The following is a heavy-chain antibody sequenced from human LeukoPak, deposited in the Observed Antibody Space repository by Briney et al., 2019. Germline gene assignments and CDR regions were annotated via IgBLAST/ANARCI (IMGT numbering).Heavy chain of an antibody. CDR1: GGSFSGYY. D-gene: IGHD6-13*01. CDR2: INHSGST. J-gene: IGHJ5*02. Sequence: SETLSLTCAVYGGSFSGYYWSWIRQPPGKGLEWIGEINHSGSTNYNPSLKSRVTISVDTSKNQFSLKLSSVTAADTAVYYCARSSSSRYSWFDPWGQGTLVTVSS. V-gene: IGHV4-34*01. CDR3: ARSSSSRYSWFDP.